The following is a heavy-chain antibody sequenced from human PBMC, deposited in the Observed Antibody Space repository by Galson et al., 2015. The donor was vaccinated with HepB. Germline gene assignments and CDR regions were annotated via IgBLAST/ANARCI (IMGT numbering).Heavy chain of an antibody. V-gene: IGHV3-30*04. D-gene: IGHD6-19*01. CDR1: GFTFSAYA. Sequence: SLRLSCAASGFTFSAYALHWVRQAPVRGLEWVAGISNDGSSKYYADSVKGRFTISRANSRNTIYLHMNSLRVEDTAIYYCAREEYGSGWYGSVMGNWFDPWGQGTLVTVSS. CDR3: AREEYGSGWYGSVMGNWFDP. CDR2: ISNDGSSK. J-gene: IGHJ5*02.